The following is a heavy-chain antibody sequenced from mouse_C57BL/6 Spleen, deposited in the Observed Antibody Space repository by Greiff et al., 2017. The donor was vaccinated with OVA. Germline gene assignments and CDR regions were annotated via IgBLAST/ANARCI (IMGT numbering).Heavy chain of an antibody. CDR2: IDPANGNT. CDR1: GFNIKNTY. Sequence: EVKLVESVAELVRPGASVKLSCTASGFNIKNTYMHWVKQRPEQGLEWIGRIDPANGNTKYAPKFQGKATITADTSSNTAYLQLSSLTSEDTAIYYCARGYGSSYDFDYWGQGTTLTVSS. V-gene: IGHV14-3*01. CDR3: ARGYGSSYDFDY. J-gene: IGHJ2*01. D-gene: IGHD1-1*01.